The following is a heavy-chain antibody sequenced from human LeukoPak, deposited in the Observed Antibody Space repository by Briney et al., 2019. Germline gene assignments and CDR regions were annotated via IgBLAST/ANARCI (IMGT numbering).Heavy chain of an antibody. J-gene: IGHJ4*02. D-gene: IGHD5-18*01. CDR3: ARADIVQPWLLYYFDY. CDR2: IYYSGST. Sequence: SETLSLTCTVSGGSISSSSYYWGWIRQPPGKGLEWIGSIYYSGSTYYNPSLESRVTISVDTSKNQFSLKLSSVTAADTAVYYCARADIVQPWLLYYFDYWGQGTLVTVSS. V-gene: IGHV4-39*07. CDR1: GGSISSSSYY.